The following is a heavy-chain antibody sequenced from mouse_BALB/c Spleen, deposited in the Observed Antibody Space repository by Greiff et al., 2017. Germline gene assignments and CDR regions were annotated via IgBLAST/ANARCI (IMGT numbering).Heavy chain of an antibody. CDR1: GFTFSSYG. V-gene: IGHV5-6-3*01. CDR3: ARDQGLFAY. CDR2: INSNGGST. Sequence: EVKLMESGGGLVQPGGSLKLSCAASGFTFSSYGMSWVRQTPDKRLELVATINSNGGSTYYPDSVKGRFTISRDNAKNTLYLQMSSLKSEDTAMYYCARDQGLFAYWGQGTLVTVSA. J-gene: IGHJ3*01.